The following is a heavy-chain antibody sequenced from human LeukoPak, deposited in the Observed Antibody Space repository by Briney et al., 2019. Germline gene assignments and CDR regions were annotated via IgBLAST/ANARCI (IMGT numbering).Heavy chain of an antibody. D-gene: IGHD3-22*01. CDR2: FCRSGST. V-gene: IGHV4-38-2*02. CDR3: ASDFDDSGCYYCFDY. CDR1: GYSISSGYC. J-gene: IGHJ4*02. Sequence: SETLSLTCTVSGYSISSGYCWGWIRQPPGKGLEWIGNFCRSGSTYYNPSLKSRVTISADTSKNQFSLKLSSVTVADTAVYYCASDFDDSGCYYCFDYWGQGTLVTVSS.